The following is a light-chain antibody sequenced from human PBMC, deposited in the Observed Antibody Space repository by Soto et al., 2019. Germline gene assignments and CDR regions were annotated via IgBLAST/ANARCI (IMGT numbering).Light chain of an antibody. V-gene: IGKV4-1*01. CDR3: QHYYSIPWT. J-gene: IGKJ1*01. CDR2: WAS. Sequence: DIVMTQSPDSLAVSLGERATINCKSSQSVLSSSKNKNCLAWYQQKSGQPPKLLIYWASTRESGVPDRFSGSGSGTDFTLTISSLQADDVAVYYCQHYYSIPWTFGQGPRVEIK. CDR1: QSVLSSSKNKNC.